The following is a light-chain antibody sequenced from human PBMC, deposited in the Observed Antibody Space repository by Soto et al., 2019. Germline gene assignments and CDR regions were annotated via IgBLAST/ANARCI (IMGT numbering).Light chain of an antibody. Sequence: QFVLTQPTSASGSPGQSVTISCTGTSSDVGGYNYVSWYQQYPGRAPKLMIYEVTKRPSGVPDRFSGSKSGNTASLTVSGLQAEDEADYYCSSYAASNNFYFVFGGGTKLTVL. CDR1: SSDVGGYNY. CDR3: SSYAASNNFYFV. CDR2: EVT. V-gene: IGLV2-8*01. J-gene: IGLJ3*02.